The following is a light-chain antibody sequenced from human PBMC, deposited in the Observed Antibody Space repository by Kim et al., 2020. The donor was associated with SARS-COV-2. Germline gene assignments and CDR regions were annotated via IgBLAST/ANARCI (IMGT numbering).Light chain of an antibody. J-gene: IGLJ3*02. V-gene: IGLV3-9*01. CDR2: RDS. CDR3: QVWDSSVWV. CDR1: NIGSKN. Sequence: VALGQTGRITCGGNNIGSKNVHWYQQKPGQAPVLVIYRDSNRPSGIPERFSGSNSGNTATLTISRAQAGDEADYYCQVWDSSVWVFGGGTQLTVL.